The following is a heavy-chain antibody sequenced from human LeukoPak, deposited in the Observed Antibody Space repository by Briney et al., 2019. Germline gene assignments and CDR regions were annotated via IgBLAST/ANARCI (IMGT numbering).Heavy chain of an antibody. CDR1: GGSISSSSYY. CDR3: ARLIYYGSGRVDY. D-gene: IGHD3-10*01. J-gene: IGHJ4*02. V-gene: IGHV4-39*01. CDR2: IYYGGTT. Sequence: SATLSLTWTVSGGSISSSSYYWGWIRQPPGKGREWIGSIYYGGTTYYNPSLKSRVTISIDTSKNQYSLKLSDVAAADTAVYYCARLIYYGSGRVDYWGQGTLVTVSP.